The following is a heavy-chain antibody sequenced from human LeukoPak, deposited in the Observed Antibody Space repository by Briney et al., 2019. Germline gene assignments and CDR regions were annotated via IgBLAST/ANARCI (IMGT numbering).Heavy chain of an antibody. CDR3: AKDRNDYIWGNYRGPYDY. D-gene: IGHD3-16*02. CDR2: ISYDGGTK. J-gene: IGHJ4*02. V-gene: IGHV3-30*18. Sequence: QSGGSLRLSCAASGFTFSSYGIHWVRQAPGKGLEWVAVISYDGGTKYYADSLKGRFTISRDNSKNTLYLQMNSLRVEDTAVYYCAKDRNDYIWGNYRGPYDYWGQGTLVTVSS. CDR1: GFTFSSYG.